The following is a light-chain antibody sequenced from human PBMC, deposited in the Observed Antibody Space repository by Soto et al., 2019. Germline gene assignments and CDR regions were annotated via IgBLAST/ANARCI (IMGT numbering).Light chain of an antibody. V-gene: IGLV3-21*02. CDR1: NIGSRS. Sequence: SYELTQPPSVSVAPGQTARITCGGNNIGSRSVHWYQLKPGQAPMLVVYDDSDRPSGIPERFSGSNYGTTATLTISGVEAGDEAAYYCQVWESSTDNSVFGNGTKVTV. CDR3: QVWESSTDNSV. J-gene: IGLJ1*01. CDR2: DDS.